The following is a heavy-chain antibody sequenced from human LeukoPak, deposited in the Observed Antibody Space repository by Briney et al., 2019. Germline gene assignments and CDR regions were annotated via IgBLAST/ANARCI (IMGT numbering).Heavy chain of an antibody. V-gene: IGHV4-61*02. CDR1: GGSISSGSYY. J-gene: IGHJ4*02. CDR2: IYTSGST. CDR3: ARSSWNYVLDY. D-gene: IGHD1-7*01. Sequence: PSETLSLTCTVSGGSISSGSYYWSWIRQPAGKGLEWIGRIYTSGSTNYNPSLKSRVTISVDTSKNQFSLKLSSVTAADTAVYYCARSSWNYVLDYWGQGTLVTVSS.